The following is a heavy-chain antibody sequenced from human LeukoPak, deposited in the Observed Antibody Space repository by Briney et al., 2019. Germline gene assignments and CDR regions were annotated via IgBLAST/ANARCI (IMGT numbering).Heavy chain of an antibody. V-gene: IGHV3-48*02. CDR3: ARDGLHTAHFDY. CDR2: VSGSSDV. CDR1: GFTFSTYT. D-gene: IGHD5-18*01. J-gene: IGHJ4*02. Sequence: PGGSLRLSCAASGFTFSTYTMNWVRQAPGKGLEWVSTVSGSSDVRYSDSVKGRLTISRDNARNSLYLQMNSLRDEDTAVYYCARDGLHTAHFDYWGQGTLVTVSS.